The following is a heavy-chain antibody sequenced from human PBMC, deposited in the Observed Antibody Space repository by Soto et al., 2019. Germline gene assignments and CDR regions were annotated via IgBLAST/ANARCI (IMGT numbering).Heavy chain of an antibody. CDR3: ARDGCSSTSCYGWYSSGWYYFDY. CDR1: GYTFTSYG. J-gene: IGHJ4*02. D-gene: IGHD2-2*01. CDR2: ISAYNGKK. V-gene: IGHV1-18*01. Sequence: ASVKVSCKASGYTFTSYGISWVRQAPGQGLEWMGWISAYNGKKNYAQKLQGRVTMTTATSTSTAYMELRSLRSDDTAVYYCARDGCSSTSCYGWYSSGWYYFDYWGQGTLVTVSS.